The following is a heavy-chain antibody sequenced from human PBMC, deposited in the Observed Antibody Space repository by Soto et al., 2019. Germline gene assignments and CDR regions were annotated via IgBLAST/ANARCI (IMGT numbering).Heavy chain of an antibody. V-gene: IGHV4-59*08. CDR3: ARHVGWLGDAEYFQH. CDR1: GGSISSYY. Sequence: SETLSLTCTVSGGSISSYYWSWIRQPPGKGLEWIGYIYYSGSTNYNPSLKSRVTISVDTSKNQFSLKLSSVTAADTAVYYCARHVGWLGDAEYFQHWGQGTLVTVSS. CDR2: IYYSGST. J-gene: IGHJ1*01. D-gene: IGHD1-26*01.